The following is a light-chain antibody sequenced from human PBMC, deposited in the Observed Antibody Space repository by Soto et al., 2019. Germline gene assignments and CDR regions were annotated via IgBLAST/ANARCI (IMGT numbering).Light chain of an antibody. Sequence: DIEMTQSPSSLSASVGDRVTITCQASQDISNYLNWYQQKQGKAPKLLIYDASNLETGVPSRFSGSGSGTDFTFTISSLQTEDIATYYCQQYDNLPLTFGGGTKVDIK. CDR3: QQYDNLPLT. J-gene: IGKJ4*01. CDR2: DAS. V-gene: IGKV1-33*01. CDR1: QDISNY.